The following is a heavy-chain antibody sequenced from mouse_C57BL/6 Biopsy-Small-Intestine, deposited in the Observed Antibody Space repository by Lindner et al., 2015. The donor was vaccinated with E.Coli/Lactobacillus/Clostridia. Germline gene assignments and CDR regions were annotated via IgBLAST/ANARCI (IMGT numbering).Heavy chain of an antibody. CDR2: VNPSSGYS. CDR3: ARGWDEGYFDY. CDR1: GYTLTTYT. J-gene: IGHJ2*01. V-gene: IGHV1-4*01. Sequence: VQLQESGAELARPGASVKMSCKASGYTLTTYTMHWVKQRPGQGLEWIGYVNPSSGYSKYNQKFKDKATLTADKSSSTAYMQLNILTFEDSAVYFCARGWDEGYFDYWGQGTTLTVSS. D-gene: IGHD4-1*01.